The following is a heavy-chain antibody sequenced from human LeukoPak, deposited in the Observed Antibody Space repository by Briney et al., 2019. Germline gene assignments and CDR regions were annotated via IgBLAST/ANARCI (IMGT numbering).Heavy chain of an antibody. CDR3: ARDRVHYDILTGYYYFDY. V-gene: IGHV3-48*04. Sequence: GGSLRLSCAASGFTFSSYSMNWVRQAPGKGLEWVSYISISGNMIYYADSVKGRFTISKDNAKNSLYLQMNSLRAGDTAVYYCARDRVHYDILTGYYYFDYWGQGTLVTVSS. CDR2: ISISGNMI. CDR1: GFTFSSYS. D-gene: IGHD3-9*01. J-gene: IGHJ4*02.